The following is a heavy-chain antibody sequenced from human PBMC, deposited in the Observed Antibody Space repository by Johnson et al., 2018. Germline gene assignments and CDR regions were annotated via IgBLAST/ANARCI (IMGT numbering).Heavy chain of an antibody. J-gene: IGHJ1*01. D-gene: IGHD3-22*01. V-gene: IGHV4-39*01. CDR1: GGSISSSSYY. CDR3: ARGGYYYDSSGYYLGYFQH. CDR2: IYYSGGT. Sequence: QVQLQESGPGLVKPSETLSLTCTVSGGSISSSSYYWGWIRQPPGKGLEWIGSIYYSGGTYYNPSLQSRVTIYVDPSKNQFSLKLSPVTAADTAVYYCARGGYYYDSSGYYLGYFQHWGQGTLVTVSS.